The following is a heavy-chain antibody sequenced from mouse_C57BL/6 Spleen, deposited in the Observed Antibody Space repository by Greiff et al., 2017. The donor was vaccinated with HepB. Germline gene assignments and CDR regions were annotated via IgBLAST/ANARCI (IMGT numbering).Heavy chain of an antibody. J-gene: IGHJ2*01. CDR3: ARKEGYFDY. V-gene: IGHV5-6*02. CDR1: GFTFSSYG. Sequence: DVMLVESGGDLVKPGGSLKLSCAASGFTFSSYGMSWVRQTPDKRLEWVATISSGGSYTYYPDSVKGRFTISRDNAKNTLYLQMSSLKSEDTAMYYCARKEGYFDYWGQGTTLTVSS. CDR2: ISSGGSYT.